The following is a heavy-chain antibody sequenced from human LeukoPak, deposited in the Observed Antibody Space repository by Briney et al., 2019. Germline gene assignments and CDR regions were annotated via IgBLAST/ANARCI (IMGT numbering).Heavy chain of an antibody. CDR3: ARGTLYYGMDV. J-gene: IGHJ6*02. CDR1: GYTFTSYD. V-gene: IGHV1-8*01. CDR2: MNPNSGNT. Sequence: ASVKVSCKASGYTFTSYDINWLRQATGQGLEWMGWMNPNSGNTGYAQKFQGRVTMTRNTSISTAYMEPSSLRSEDTAVYYCARGTLYYGMDVWGQGTTVTVSS.